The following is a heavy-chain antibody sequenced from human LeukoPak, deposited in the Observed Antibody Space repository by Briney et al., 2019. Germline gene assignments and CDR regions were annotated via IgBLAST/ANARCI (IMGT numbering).Heavy chain of an antibody. J-gene: IGHJ3*02. CDR1: GFTFSSYS. D-gene: IGHD6-6*01. Sequence: GGSLRLSCAASGFTFSSYSMNWVRQAPGKGLEWVSYISSSSSTIYYADSVKGRFTISRDNAKNSLYLQMNSLRAEDTAVYYCARKQYSSSSATVGAFDIWGQGTMVTVSS. CDR3: ARKQYSSSSATVGAFDI. V-gene: IGHV3-48*01. CDR2: ISSSSSTI.